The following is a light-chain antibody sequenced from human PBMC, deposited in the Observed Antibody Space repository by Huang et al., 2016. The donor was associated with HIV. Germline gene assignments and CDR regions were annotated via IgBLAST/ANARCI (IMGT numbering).Light chain of an antibody. CDR3: LQYDRSPLT. Sequence: EIVLTQSPGTLSLSPGETATFSCRASQSLRDTYIAWYQQRPGQAPRLLIYGASSRATGSPDRFSGSGSGTDFTLTINRLEPQDFAVYFCLQYDRSPLTFGGGTKVE. CDR2: GAS. J-gene: IGKJ4*01. CDR1: QSLRDTY. V-gene: IGKV3-20*01.